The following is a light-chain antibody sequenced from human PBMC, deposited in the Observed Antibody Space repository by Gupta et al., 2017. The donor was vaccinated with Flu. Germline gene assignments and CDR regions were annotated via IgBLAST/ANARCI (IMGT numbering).Light chain of an antibody. CDR3: QQYYSNCYN. CDR1: QSALYRSNNKNY. J-gene: IGKJ2*01. Sequence: IVMTQSPDSLALSLGEWATINCKSSQSALYRSNNKNYLAWYQQKPGQPPKLLIYWASTRESGVPNRFSGSGSGTDFTLTISSLQAEDVAVYYCQQYYSNCYNFGQGTKLEIK. CDR2: WAS. V-gene: IGKV4-1*01.